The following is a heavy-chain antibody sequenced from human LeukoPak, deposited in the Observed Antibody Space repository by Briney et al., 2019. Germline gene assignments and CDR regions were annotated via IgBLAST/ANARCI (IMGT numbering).Heavy chain of an antibody. D-gene: IGHD6-13*01. CDR3: ARDWGAAGLWDY. J-gene: IGHJ4*02. CDR2: IKEDGSEK. Sequence: PGGSLRLSCAGSGFTFSSYWMSWVRQAPGKGLEWVANIKEDGSEKDYVDSVKGRFTISRDNAKNSLYLQMNSLRAEDTAIYYCARDWGAAGLWDYWGQGTLVTVSS. V-gene: IGHV3-7*05. CDR1: GFTFSSYW.